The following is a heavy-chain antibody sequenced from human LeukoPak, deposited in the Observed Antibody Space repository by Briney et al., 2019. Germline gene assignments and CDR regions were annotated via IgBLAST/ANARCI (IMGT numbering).Heavy chain of an antibody. V-gene: IGHV3-21*01. J-gene: IGHJ4*02. CDR1: GFTFGDYS. Sequence: GGSLRLSCTTSGFTFGDYSMTWFRQAPGKGLEWVSSISSSSSYIYYADSVKGRFTISRDNAKNSLYLQMNSLRAEDTAVYYCARDSYLDYGGSYFDYWGQGTLVTVSS. D-gene: IGHD4-17*01. CDR3: ARDSYLDYGGSYFDY. CDR2: ISSSSSYI.